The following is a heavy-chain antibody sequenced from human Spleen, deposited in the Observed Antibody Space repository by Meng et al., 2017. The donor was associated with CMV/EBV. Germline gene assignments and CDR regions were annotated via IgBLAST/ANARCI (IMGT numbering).Heavy chain of an antibody. CDR2: IYHSGST. CDR1: GGSLSSSHW. CDR3: AKADTRGWIDY. J-gene: IGHJ4*02. V-gene: IGHV4-4*02. Sequence: CAVSGGSLSSSHWWNWVRQPPGKGLEWIGEIYHSGSTNYNPSLKSRVTTSVDKSKNQFSLKLSSVTAADTAVYYCAKADTRGWIDYWGQGTLVTVSS. D-gene: IGHD2-15*01.